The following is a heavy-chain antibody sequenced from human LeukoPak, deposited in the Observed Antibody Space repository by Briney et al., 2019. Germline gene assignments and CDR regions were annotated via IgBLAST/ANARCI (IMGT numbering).Heavy chain of an antibody. Sequence: SETLSLTCTVSGGSISSYYWSWIRQPPGQGLEWIDYIYYSGNTNYNPSLKSRVTISIDTSKNQFSLKLSSVTAADTAVYYCARDAGGGPFFDYWGQGTLVTVSS. CDR3: ARDAGGGPFFDY. D-gene: IGHD2-15*01. CDR2: IYYSGNT. V-gene: IGHV4-59*13. J-gene: IGHJ4*02. CDR1: GGSISSYY.